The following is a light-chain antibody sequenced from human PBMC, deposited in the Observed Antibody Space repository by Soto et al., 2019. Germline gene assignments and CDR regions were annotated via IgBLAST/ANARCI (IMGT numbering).Light chain of an antibody. Sequence: QSVLTQPASVSGSPGQSITISCTGTSSDVGGYNYVSWYQQHPGKAPKLMIYDVSNRPSGGSNRFSGSKSGNTASLTISGLQAEDEADYYCTSYTRTSSTTYVFGTGTKVTVL. CDR3: TSYTRTSSTTYV. V-gene: IGLV2-14*01. CDR1: SSDVGGYNY. CDR2: DVS. J-gene: IGLJ1*01.